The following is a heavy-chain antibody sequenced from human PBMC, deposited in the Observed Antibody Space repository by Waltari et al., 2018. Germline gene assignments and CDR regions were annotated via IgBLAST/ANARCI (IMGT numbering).Heavy chain of an antibody. Sequence: QVQLVQSGAEVKKPGASVKVSCKASGYTFTGYYMHWVRQAPGQGLEWMGRINPNSGGTNYAQKFQGRVTMTRDTSISTAYMELSRLRSDDTAVYYCARGAGYYDSSGYYYGLGFDYWGQGTLVTVSS. CDR3: ARGAGYYDSSGYYYGLGFDY. CDR1: GYTFTGYY. CDR2: INPNSGGT. V-gene: IGHV1-2*06. D-gene: IGHD3-22*01. J-gene: IGHJ4*02.